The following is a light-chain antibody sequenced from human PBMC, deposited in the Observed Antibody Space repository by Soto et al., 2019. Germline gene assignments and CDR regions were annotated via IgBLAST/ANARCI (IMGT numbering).Light chain of an antibody. CDR1: QNININ. V-gene: IGKV3D-15*01. J-gene: IGKJ4*01. CDR3: QQYKYWPPLT. CDR2: GAS. Sequence: EIVMTQSPVILSVSPGERATLSCRASQNININLAWYQQRPGQSHRVLIYGASSRASGIPDRFSGSGSGTDFTPTNNRLEPDDFAFYYCQQYKYWPPLTFGEGTRVDMK.